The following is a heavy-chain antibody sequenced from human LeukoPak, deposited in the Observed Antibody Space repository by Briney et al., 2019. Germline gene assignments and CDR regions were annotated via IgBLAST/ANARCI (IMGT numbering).Heavy chain of an antibody. CDR2: ISAYNGNT. CDR1: GYTFTSYG. CDR3: ARDITLNYYDSSGYHYDFDY. Sequence: ASVKVSCKASGYTFTSYGISWVRQAPGQGLEWMGWISAYNGNTNYAQKLQGRVTMTTDTSTSTAYMELRSLRSDDTAVYYCARDITLNYYDSSGYHYDFDYWGQGTLVTVSS. J-gene: IGHJ4*02. D-gene: IGHD3-22*01. V-gene: IGHV1-18*01.